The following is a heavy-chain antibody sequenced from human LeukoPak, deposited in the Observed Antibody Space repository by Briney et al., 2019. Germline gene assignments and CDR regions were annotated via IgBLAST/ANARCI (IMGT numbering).Heavy chain of an antibody. Sequence: SETLSLTCTVSGGSISSGDYYWSWIRQPPGKGLEWIGYIYYSGSTYYNPSLKSRVTISVDTSKNQFSLKLSPVTAADTAVYYCARGYYYDSSGSRAFDYWGQGTLVTVSS. D-gene: IGHD3-22*01. V-gene: IGHV4-30-4*01. CDR3: ARGYYYDSSGSRAFDY. CDR1: GGSISSGDYY. J-gene: IGHJ4*02. CDR2: IYYSGST.